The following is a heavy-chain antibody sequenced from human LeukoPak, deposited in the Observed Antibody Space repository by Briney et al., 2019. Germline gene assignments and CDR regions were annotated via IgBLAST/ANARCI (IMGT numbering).Heavy chain of an antibody. V-gene: IGHV3-21*01. CDR2: ISSSSSYI. D-gene: IGHD5-12*01. J-gene: IGHJ4*02. CDR3: ARDRRGYSGYDPMYYFDY. Sequence: PGGSLRLSCAASGFTFSSYSMNWVRQAPGKGLEWVSFISSSSSYIYYADSVKGRFTISRDNAKNSLYLQMNSLRAEDTAVYYCARDRRGYSGYDPMYYFDYWGQGTLVTVSS. CDR1: GFTFSSYS.